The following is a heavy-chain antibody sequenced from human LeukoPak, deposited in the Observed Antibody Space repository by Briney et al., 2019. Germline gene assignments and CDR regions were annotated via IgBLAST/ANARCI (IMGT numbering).Heavy chain of an antibody. CDR2: INPNSGGT. J-gene: IGHJ6*03. CDR1: GGTFSSYA. CDR3: ARDARATWPYYYYYYMDV. Sequence: ASVKVSCKASGGTFSSYAISWVRQAPGQGLEWMGWINPNSGGTNYAQKFQGRVTMTRDTSISTAYMELSRLRSDDTAVYYCARDARATWPYYYYYYMDVWGKGTTVTVSS. D-gene: IGHD5-24*01. V-gene: IGHV1-2*02.